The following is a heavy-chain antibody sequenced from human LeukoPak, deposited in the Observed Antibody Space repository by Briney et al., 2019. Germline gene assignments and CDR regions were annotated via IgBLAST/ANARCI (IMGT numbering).Heavy chain of an antibody. CDR1: GYSISSGYY. CDR2: IYHSGST. Sequence: PSETLSLTCAVSGYSISSGYYWGWIRQPPGKGLEWIGSIYHSGSTYYNPSLKSRVTISVDTSKNQFSLKLSSVTAADTAVYYCAREETYHYDSSGFYLYYFDYWGQGALVTVSS. V-gene: IGHV4-38-2*02. D-gene: IGHD3-22*01. J-gene: IGHJ4*02. CDR3: AREETYHYDSSGFYLYYFDY.